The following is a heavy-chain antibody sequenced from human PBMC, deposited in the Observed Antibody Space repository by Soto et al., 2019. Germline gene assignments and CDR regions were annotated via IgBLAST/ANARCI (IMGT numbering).Heavy chain of an antibody. CDR3: AKDCATIVGVVWKYGVDG. CDR1: GFTFRSYA. CDR2: ISESGGKT. D-gene: IGHD3-3*01. Sequence: EGQLLESGGGLVQPGGSLRLSCVASGFTFRSYAMAWVRQAPGKGLEWVSGISESGGKTNYAESVRGRFSISRDNSRNTLSLLMNNVTAEDTAIYYCAKDCATIVGVVWKYGVDGWGQGTTVSVSS. J-gene: IGHJ6*02. V-gene: IGHV3-23*01.